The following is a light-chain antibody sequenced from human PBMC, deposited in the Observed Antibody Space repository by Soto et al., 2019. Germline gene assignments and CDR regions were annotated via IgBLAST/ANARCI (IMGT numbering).Light chain of an antibody. CDR2: RNN. V-gene: IGLV1-47*01. CDR3: AAWDDSLSGTV. J-gene: IGLJ7*01. Sequence: QSVLTQPPSASGTPGQRVTISCSGSSSNIGSNHVYWYQQIPGTAPKLLIYRNNQRPSGVPDRFSGSQSGTSASLAISGLRSEDEADYYCAAWDDSLSGTVFGGGTQLTVL. CDR1: SSNIGSNH.